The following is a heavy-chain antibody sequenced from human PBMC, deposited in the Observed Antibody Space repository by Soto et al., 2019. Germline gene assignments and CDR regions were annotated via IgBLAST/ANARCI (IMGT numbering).Heavy chain of an antibody. CDR1: GGTFSSYA. V-gene: IGHV1-69*13. CDR2: IIPIFGTA. J-gene: IGHJ6*02. Sequence: SVKVSCKASGGTFSSYAISWVRQAPGQGLEWMGGIIPIFGTANYAQKFQGRVTITADESTSTAYMELSSLRSEDTAVYYCARDHTPATVTTSGVTDVWGQGTTVTVSS. D-gene: IGHD4-17*01. CDR3: ARDHTPATVTTSGVTDV.